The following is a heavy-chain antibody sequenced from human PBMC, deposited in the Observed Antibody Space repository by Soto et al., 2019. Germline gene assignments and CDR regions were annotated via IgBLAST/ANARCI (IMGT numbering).Heavy chain of an antibody. J-gene: IGHJ4*02. D-gene: IGHD3-10*01. CDR2: ISYDGSNK. CDR3: ALTTITRIRGEPPAH. V-gene: IGHV3-30-3*01. CDR1: GFTFSSYA. Sequence: PGGSLRLSCAASGFTFSSYAMHWVRQAPGKGLEWVAVISYDGSNKYYADSVKGRFTISRDNSKSTLYLQINSLRAEDTAMYYCALTTITRIRGEPPAHWGQGTVVTVSS.